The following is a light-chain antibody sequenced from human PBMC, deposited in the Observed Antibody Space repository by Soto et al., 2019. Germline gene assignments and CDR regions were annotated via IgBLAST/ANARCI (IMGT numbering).Light chain of an antibody. Sequence: QSVLTQPASVSGSPGQSITISCTGTSSDVGGYNYVSWYQQHPGKAPKFMIYDVSNRPSGVSNRFSGSKSGNTASLTISGPQPEDEAVYYGSSNTTSNTRKIVFGTGTKVTAL. J-gene: IGLJ1*01. V-gene: IGLV2-14*01. CDR2: DVS. CDR1: SSDVGGYNY. CDR3: SSNTTSNTRKIV.